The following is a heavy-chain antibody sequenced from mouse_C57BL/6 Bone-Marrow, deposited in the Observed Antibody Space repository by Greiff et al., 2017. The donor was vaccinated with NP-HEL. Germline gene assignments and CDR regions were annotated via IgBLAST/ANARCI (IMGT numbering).Heavy chain of an antibody. V-gene: IGHV1-64*01. D-gene: IGHD1-1*01. J-gene: IGHJ3*01. CDR3: AREGNGSSYERFAY. CDR2: IHPNSGST. CDR1: GYTFTSYW. Sequence: VQLQQPGAELVKPGASVKLSCKASGYTFTSYWMHWVKQRPGQGLEWIGMIHPNSGSTNYNEKFKSKATLTVYKSSSTAYMQLSSLTSEDSAVYYCAREGNGSSYERFAYWGQGTLVTVSA.